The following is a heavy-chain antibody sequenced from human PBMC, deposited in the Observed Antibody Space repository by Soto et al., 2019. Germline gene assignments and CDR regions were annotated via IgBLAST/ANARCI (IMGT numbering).Heavy chain of an antibody. V-gene: IGHV3-21*01. J-gene: IGHJ4*02. D-gene: IGHD4-17*01. CDR3: ARDHPAGDYEAYPPGY. Sequence: GGSLRLSCAASGFTFSSYSMNWVRQAPGKGLEWVSSISSSSSYIYYADPVKGRFTISRDNAKNSLYLQMNSLRAEDTAVYYCARDHPAGDYEAYPPGYWGQGTQVTASS. CDR2: ISSSSSYI. CDR1: GFTFSSYS.